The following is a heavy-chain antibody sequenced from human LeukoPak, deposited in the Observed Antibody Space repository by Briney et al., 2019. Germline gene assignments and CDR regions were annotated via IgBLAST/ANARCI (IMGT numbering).Heavy chain of an antibody. J-gene: IGHJ4*02. CDR1: GFSFSDYG. Sequence: PGRSLRLSCAASGFSFSDYGMHWVRQVPGKGLEWVAVIWYDGSNQYYADSVKGRFTVSRDNSKNTLYLQMDSLRAEDTAVYFCARDRLSTYDYFDTWGQGTLVTVSS. D-gene: IGHD2-21*01. CDR3: ARDRLSTYDYFDT. CDR2: IWYDGSNQ. V-gene: IGHV3-33*01.